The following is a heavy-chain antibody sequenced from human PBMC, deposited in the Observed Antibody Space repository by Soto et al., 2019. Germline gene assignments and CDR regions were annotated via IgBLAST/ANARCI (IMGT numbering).Heavy chain of an antibody. Sequence: TSETLSLTCTVSGGSISSGDYYWSWIRQPPGKGLEWIGYIYYSGSTYYNPSLKSRVTISVDTSKNQFSLKLSSVTAADTAVYYCARDGGRDGYTSPTIRFDYWGQGTLVTVS. D-gene: IGHD5-12*01. J-gene: IGHJ4*02. CDR1: GGSISSGDYY. CDR2: IYYSGST. V-gene: IGHV4-30-4*01. CDR3: ARDGGRDGYTSPTIRFDY.